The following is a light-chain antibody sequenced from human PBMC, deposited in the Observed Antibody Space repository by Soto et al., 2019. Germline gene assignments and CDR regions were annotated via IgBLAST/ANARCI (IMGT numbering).Light chain of an antibody. CDR3: QQYSSSPS. CDR2: GAS. V-gene: IGKV3-15*01. CDR1: QSVSTN. Sequence: EIVMTQSPTTLSVSPGERATLSCRASQSVSTNLAWYQQKPGQVRSLLIYGASTRASGIPARFSGSGSGTEFTLTIGSLQSEDFAVYYCQQYSSSPSFGQGTRLEIK. J-gene: IGKJ5*01.